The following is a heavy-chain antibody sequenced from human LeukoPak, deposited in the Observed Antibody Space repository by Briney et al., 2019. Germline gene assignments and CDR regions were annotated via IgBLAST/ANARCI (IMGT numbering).Heavy chain of an antibody. J-gene: IGHJ6*02. Sequence: GASVKVSCKVSGYTLTELSMHWVRQAPGKGLEWMGGFDPEDGETIYAQKFQGRVTMTEDTSTDTAYMELRSLRSDDTAVYYCARISLLRMTTVGYYYYGMDVWGQGTTVTVSS. CDR1: GYTLTELS. CDR2: FDPEDGET. D-gene: IGHD4-11*01. CDR3: ARISLLRMTTVGYYYYGMDV. V-gene: IGHV1-24*01.